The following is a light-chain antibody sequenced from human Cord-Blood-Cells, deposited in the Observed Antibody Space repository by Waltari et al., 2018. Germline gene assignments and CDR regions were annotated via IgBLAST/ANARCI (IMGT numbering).Light chain of an antibody. Sequence: DIQMTQSPSTLSASVGDRVTITCRASQSISSWLAWYQQKPGKAPKLLIDKASSLESGVPSRFSGSGSGTEFTLTISSLQPDDFATYYCQQYNSYCTFGQGTKVEIK. CDR1: QSISSW. CDR3: QQYNSYCT. J-gene: IGKJ1*01. V-gene: IGKV1-5*03. CDR2: KAS.